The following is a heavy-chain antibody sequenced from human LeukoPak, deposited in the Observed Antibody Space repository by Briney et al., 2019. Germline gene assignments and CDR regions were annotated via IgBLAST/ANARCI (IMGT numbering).Heavy chain of an antibody. Sequence: SETLSLTCTVSGGSISSSSYYWGWIRQPPGKGLEWIVSIYYSGSTYYNPSLKSRVTISLDTSKNQFSLKLSSVTAADTAVYYCARHENDYVWGSYRRDFDYWGQGTLVTVSS. CDR2: IYYSGST. J-gene: IGHJ4*02. D-gene: IGHD3-16*02. CDR3: ARHENDYVWGSYRRDFDY. CDR1: GGSISSSSYY. V-gene: IGHV4-39*01.